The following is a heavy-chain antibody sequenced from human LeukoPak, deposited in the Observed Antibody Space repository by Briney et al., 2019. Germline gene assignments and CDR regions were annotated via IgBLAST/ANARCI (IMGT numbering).Heavy chain of an antibody. V-gene: IGHV3-23*01. CDR3: AKDVISVAGTPRYFDY. CDR2: ISASDGST. Sequence: GGSLRLSCAASGFTFSSYAMSWVRQSPGKGLEWVSAISASDGSTYYADSVKGRFTISRDNSKNTLYLQMNNLRDEDTAVYYCAKDVISVAGTPRYFDYWGQGTLVTVSS. J-gene: IGHJ4*02. CDR1: GFTFSSYA. D-gene: IGHD6-19*01.